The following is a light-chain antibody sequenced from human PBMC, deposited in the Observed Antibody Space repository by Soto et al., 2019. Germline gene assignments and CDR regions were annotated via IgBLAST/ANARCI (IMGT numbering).Light chain of an antibody. CDR3: QQYGRSTWT. J-gene: IGKJ1*01. V-gene: IGKV3-20*01. CDR1: QSVSSSY. Sequence: EIVLTQSPGTLSLSPGERATLSCRASQSVSSSYLAWYQQKPGQAPRPLIYGASSRAIGIPDRFSGSGSGTDFTLTISRLEPEDFAVYYCQQYGRSTWTFGQGTKVGIK. CDR2: GAS.